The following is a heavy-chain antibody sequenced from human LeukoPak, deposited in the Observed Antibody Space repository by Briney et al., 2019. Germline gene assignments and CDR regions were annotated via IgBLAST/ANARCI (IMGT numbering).Heavy chain of an antibody. CDR2: ISSSSSYI. V-gene: IGHV3-21*01. D-gene: IGHD3-10*02. CDR3: AELGITMIGGV. J-gene: IGHJ6*04. Sequence: GGSLRLSCAASGFTFSSYSMSWVRQAPGKGLEWISSISSSSSYIYYADSVKGRFTISRDNAKNSLYLQMNSLRAEDTAVYYCAELGITMIGGVWGKGTTVTISS. CDR1: GFTFSSYS.